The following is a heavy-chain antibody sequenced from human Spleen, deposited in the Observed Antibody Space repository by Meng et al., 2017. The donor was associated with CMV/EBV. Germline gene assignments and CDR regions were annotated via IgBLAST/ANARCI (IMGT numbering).Heavy chain of an antibody. V-gene: IGHV1-69*10. CDR1: GGTFGSNA. J-gene: IGHJ4*02. CDR2: IITILGLS. Sequence: SVNVSCKASGGTFGSNALSGVRQAPGQGLEWMGGIITILGLSTYAQRFQGRVTITADKSTGTGYMEVPSLRFDDTAVYYCVTYQYDDGWTEDSWGQGTLVTVSS. D-gene: IGHD5-24*01. CDR3: VTYQYDDGWTEDS.